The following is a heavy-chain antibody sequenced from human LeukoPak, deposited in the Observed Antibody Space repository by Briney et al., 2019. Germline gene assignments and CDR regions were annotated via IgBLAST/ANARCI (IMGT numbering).Heavy chain of an antibody. CDR1: GFTFSNYL. V-gene: IGHV3-74*01. D-gene: IGHD1-26*01. Sequence: GGSLRLSCAGSGFTFSNYLIHWVRQAPGKGLVWVSRITGDGTNTLYADSVQGRFTISRDNAKNTVYLQMNSLRAEDTAVYYCARQVGVRLASWGQGTMVTVSS. J-gene: IGHJ3*01. CDR2: ITGDGTNT. CDR3: ARQVGVRLAS.